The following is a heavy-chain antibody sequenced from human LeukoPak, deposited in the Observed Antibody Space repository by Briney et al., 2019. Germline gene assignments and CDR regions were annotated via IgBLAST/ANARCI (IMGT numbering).Heavy chain of an antibody. Sequence: SETLSLTCNVSGGSISSYYWSWIRQPPGKGLEWIGYIYYSGSTSYNPSLKSRVTISVDTSRNQFSLKLSSVTAADTAVYYCARHNSSPYYFDYWGQGTLVTVSS. CDR1: GGSISSYY. J-gene: IGHJ4*02. D-gene: IGHD6-13*01. CDR3: ARHNSSPYYFDY. CDR2: IYYSGST. V-gene: IGHV4-59*08.